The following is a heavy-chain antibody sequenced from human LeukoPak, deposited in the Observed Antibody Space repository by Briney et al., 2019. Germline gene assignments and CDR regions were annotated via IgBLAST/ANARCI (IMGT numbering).Heavy chain of an antibody. CDR2: FDPEDGET. Sequence: ASVKVSCKVSGYTLTELSMHWVRQAPGKGLEWMGGFDPEDGETIYAQKFQGRVTMATDTSTSTAYMELRSLRSDDTAVYYCARFKRTDYYDSSGYLFDYWGQGTLVTVSS. V-gene: IGHV1-24*01. D-gene: IGHD3-22*01. CDR3: ARFKRTDYYDSSGYLFDY. J-gene: IGHJ4*02. CDR1: GYTLTELS.